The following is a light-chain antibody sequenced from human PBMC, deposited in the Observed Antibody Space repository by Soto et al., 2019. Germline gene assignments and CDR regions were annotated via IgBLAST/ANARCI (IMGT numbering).Light chain of an antibody. Sequence: DIPLPQSPSPLSASVGDRVTITCRASQNINSWLAWYQQQPGKTPKLLIYKASSLQSGVPSRFSGTGSGTELTLTISSLQPDDFATYFCHQYKTYWTFGQGTKVENK. CDR2: KAS. J-gene: IGKJ1*01. CDR3: HQYKTYWT. CDR1: QNINSW. V-gene: IGKV1-5*03.